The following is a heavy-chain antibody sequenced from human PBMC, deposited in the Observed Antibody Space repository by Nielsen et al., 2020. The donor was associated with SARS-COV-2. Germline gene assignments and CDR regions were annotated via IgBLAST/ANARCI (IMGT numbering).Heavy chain of an antibody. D-gene: IGHD3-3*01. J-gene: IGHJ6*02. CDR3: ATIRITIFGVVYGMDV. CDR2: SDPEDGET. Sequence: ASVKVSCKVSGYTLTELSMHWVRQAPGKGLEWMGGSDPEDGETIYAQKFQGRVTMTEDTSTDTAYMELSSLRSEDTAVYYCATIRITIFGVVYGMDVWGQGTTVTVSS. V-gene: IGHV1-24*01. CDR1: GYTLTELS.